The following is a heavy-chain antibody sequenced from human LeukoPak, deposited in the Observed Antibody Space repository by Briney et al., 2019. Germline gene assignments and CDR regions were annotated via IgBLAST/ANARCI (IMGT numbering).Heavy chain of an antibody. CDR3: ARDRRSIAATTTWYFDL. Sequence: PSQTLSLTCTVSGGSISSGGYYWSWIRQHPGKGLEWIGYIYYSGSTYYNPSLKSRVTISVDTTKNQFSLKLSSVTAAEPAVYYCARDRRSIAATTTWYFDLWGRGTLVTVSS. CDR2: IYYSGST. CDR1: GGSISSGGYY. J-gene: IGHJ2*01. V-gene: IGHV4-31*03. D-gene: IGHD6-6*01.